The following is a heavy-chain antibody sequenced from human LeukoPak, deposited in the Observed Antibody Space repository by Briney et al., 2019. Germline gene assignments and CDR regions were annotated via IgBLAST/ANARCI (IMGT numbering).Heavy chain of an antibody. J-gene: IGHJ4*02. V-gene: IGHV3-30-3*01. Sequence: GRSLRLSCAASGFTFSSYAMHSVRQAPRKGLEWVAVISYDGSNKYYADSVKGRFTISRDNSKDTLYLQMNSLRAEDTAVYYCARVRERAAAGTPYFDYWGQGTLVTVSS. CDR1: GFTFSSYA. D-gene: IGHD6-13*01. CDR3: ARVRERAAAGTPYFDY. CDR2: ISYDGSNK.